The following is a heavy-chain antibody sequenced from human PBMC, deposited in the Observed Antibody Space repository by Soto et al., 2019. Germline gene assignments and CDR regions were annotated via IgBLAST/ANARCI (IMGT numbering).Heavy chain of an antibody. Sequence: QVQLLESGGGVVQPGGSLRLSCEVSGFNFSGYGMNWVRQAPGKGLEWVAFSSIDGVNKYNAESVKGRFTISRDNSKNTFYLQMNSLREGDTGVYYCARARRSSSWTTNAWGPGTLVTVSS. CDR2: SSIDGVNK. CDR3: ARARRSSSWTTNA. D-gene: IGHD6-6*01. V-gene: IGHV3-30*05. CDR1: GFNFSGYG. J-gene: IGHJ5*02.